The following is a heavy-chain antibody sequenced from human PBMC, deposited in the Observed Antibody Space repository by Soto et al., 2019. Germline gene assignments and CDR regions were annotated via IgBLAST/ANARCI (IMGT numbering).Heavy chain of an antibody. Sequence: PWGSLRLSCAASGFTFSNYAMNWVRQAPGKGLEWVATISGTGGSTYYADSVKGRFTISRDNSKNTLYLQMNSLRVEDTAVYYCAKDRLGGNFDYWGQRTQVTVSS. CDR2: ISGTGGST. V-gene: IGHV3-23*01. J-gene: IGHJ4*02. CDR3: AKDRLGGNFDY. CDR1: GFTFSNYA.